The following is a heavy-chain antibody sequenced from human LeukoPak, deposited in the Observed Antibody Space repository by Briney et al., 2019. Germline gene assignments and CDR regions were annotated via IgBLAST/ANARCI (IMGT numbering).Heavy chain of an antibody. Sequence: PGSSLRLSCAASGFPFSGSGMHWVRQAPGKGLEWVAIVWYDGNQYYADSVKGRFTISRDNSKNTVDLQMNSLRVEDTAVYFCAKDKDTPATAQPQRGYFESWGQGTLVTVSA. CDR3: AKDKDTPATAQPQRGYFES. CDR2: VWYDGNQ. J-gene: IGHJ4*02. CDR1: GFPFSGSG. D-gene: IGHD2-21*02. V-gene: IGHV3-33*06.